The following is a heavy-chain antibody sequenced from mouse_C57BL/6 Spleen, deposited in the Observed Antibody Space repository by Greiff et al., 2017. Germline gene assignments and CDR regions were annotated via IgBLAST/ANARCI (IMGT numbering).Heavy chain of an antibody. Sequence: VKLQESGAELVKPGASVKVSCKASGYTFTSYWMHWVKQRPGQGLEWIGRIHPSDSDTNYNQKFKGKATLTVDKSSSTAYMQLSSLTSEDSAVYYCATGGQLRLPAWFAYWGQGTLVTVSA. V-gene: IGHV1-74*01. J-gene: IGHJ3*01. CDR3: ATGGQLRLPAWFAY. CDR1: GYTFTSYW. D-gene: IGHD3-2*02. CDR2: IHPSDSDT.